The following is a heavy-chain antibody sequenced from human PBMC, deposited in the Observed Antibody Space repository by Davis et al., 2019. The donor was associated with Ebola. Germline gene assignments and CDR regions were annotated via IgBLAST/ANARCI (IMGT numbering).Heavy chain of an antibody. CDR2: IKSKSAGETT. CDR1: GFTFINAW. D-gene: IGHD2-2*01. J-gene: IGHJ4*02. V-gene: IGHV3-15*01. Sequence: PGGSLRFSCEASGFTFINAWMNWVRQAPGKGLEWVGRIKSKSAGETTEYAAPVKGRFTISRDDLKNTLFLQMNSLKTEDTALYYCATDRCVGSSCFDNWGQGTLVTVSS. CDR3: ATDRCVGSSCFDN.